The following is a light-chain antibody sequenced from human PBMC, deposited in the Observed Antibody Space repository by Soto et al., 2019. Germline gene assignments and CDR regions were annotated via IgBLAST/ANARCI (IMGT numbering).Light chain of an antibody. V-gene: IGKV3-15*01. CDR3: QQSYSTPPWT. CDR2: DSS. J-gene: IGKJ1*01. CDR1: QSVSRA. Sequence: DIVLTQSPATLSVSPGESATLSCRASQSVSRALAWYQQVPGQAPRLLIYDSSTRATGVPARFSGSGSGTQFTLTISSLQSEDFATYYCQQSYSTPPWTFGQGTKVEIK.